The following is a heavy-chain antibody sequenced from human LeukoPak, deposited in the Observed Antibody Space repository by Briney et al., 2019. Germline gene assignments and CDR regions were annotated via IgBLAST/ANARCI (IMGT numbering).Heavy chain of an antibody. V-gene: IGHV3-9*01. CDR3: AKDVGKWESLHFFDY. CDR1: GFTFDDYA. D-gene: IGHD1-26*01. CDR2: ISWNSGSI. J-gene: IGHJ4*02. Sequence: GGSLRLSCAASGFTFDDYAMHWVRQAPGKGLEWVSGISWNSGSIGYADSVKGRFTISRDDSRDTLYLQMNSLRGDDTAVYYCAKDVGKWESLHFFDYWGQGTLVTVSS.